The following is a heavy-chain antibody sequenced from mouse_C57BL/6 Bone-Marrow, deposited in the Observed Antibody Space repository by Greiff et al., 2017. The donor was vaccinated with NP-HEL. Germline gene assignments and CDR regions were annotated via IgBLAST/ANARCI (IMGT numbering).Heavy chain of an antibody. CDR3: ARSGYYGSSYVENY. CDR2: IDPSDSYT. J-gene: IGHJ2*01. D-gene: IGHD1-1*01. V-gene: IGHV1-50*01. Sequence: QVQLQQPGAELVKPGASVKLSCKASGYTFTSYWMQWVKQRPGQGLEWIGEIDPSDSYTNYNQKFKGKATLTVDTSSSTAYMQLSSMTSEDSAVYYCARSGYYGSSYVENYWGQGTTLTVSS. CDR1: GYTFTSYW.